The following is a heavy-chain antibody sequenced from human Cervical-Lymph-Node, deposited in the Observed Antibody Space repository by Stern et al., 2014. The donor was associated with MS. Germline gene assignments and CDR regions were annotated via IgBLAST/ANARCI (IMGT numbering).Heavy chain of an antibody. CDR1: GGTFSSYA. V-gene: IGHV1-69*01. Sequence: VQLVESGAEVKKPGSSVKGSCKASGGTFSSYAISWVRPATGQGLEWMGGIIPIFGTANYAQKFQGRVTITADESTSTAYMELSSLRSEDTAVYYCARGTYYYDSSGYYVSYYYYYGMDVWGQGTTVTVSS. CDR2: IIPIFGTA. CDR3: ARGTYYYDSSGYYVSYYYYYGMDV. J-gene: IGHJ6*02. D-gene: IGHD3-22*01.